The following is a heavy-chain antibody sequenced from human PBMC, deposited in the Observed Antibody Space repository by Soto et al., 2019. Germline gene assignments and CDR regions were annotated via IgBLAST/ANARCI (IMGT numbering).Heavy chain of an antibody. CDR3: ARAQGIIVVVVAATPGPPGALDY. D-gene: IGHD2-15*01. CDR2: INPSGGST. CDR1: GYTFTSYY. Sequence: ASVKVSCKASGYTFTSYYMHWVRQAPGQGLEWMGIINPSGGSTSYAQKFQGRVTMTRDTSTSTVYMELSSLRSEDTAVYYCARAQGIIVVVVAATPGPPGALDYWGQGTLVTVPS. V-gene: IGHV1-46*01. J-gene: IGHJ4*02.